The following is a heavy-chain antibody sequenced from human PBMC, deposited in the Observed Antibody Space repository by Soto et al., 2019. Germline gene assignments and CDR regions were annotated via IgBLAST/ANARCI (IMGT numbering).Heavy chain of an antibody. J-gene: IGHJ5*02. CDR2: IIPILGIA. CDR3: ARERRSCTNGVCPSEGFDP. V-gene: IGHV1-69*10. CDR1: GGTFSSYA. D-gene: IGHD2-8*01. Sequence: ASVKVSCKASGGTFSSYAISWVRQAPGQGLEWMGGIIPILGIANYAQKFQGRVTITADKSTSTAYMELSSLRSADAAVYYCARERRSCTNGVCPSEGFDPWGQGTLVTVSS.